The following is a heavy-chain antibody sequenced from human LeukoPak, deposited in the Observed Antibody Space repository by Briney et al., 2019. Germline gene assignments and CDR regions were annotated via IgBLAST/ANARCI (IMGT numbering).Heavy chain of an antibody. V-gene: IGHV1-2*02. CDR1: GCTFTGYY. Sequence: ASVKVSCKASGCTFTGYYMQWVRQAPGQGLEWMGWINPNSGGTNYAQKFQGRVTMTRDTSISTAYMELSSLRSEDTAVYYCASGRTDIVVVPATLRNYYFDYWGQGTLVTVSS. J-gene: IGHJ4*02. D-gene: IGHD2-2*01. CDR3: ASGRTDIVVVPATLRNYYFDY. CDR2: INPNSGGT.